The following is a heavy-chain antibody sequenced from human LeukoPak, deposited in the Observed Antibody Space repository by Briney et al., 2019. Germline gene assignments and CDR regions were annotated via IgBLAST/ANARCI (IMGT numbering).Heavy chain of an antibody. CDR2: VGYDGDKR. CDR3: ARDGSYMVRGVSTYYFDY. D-gene: IGHD3-10*01. V-gene: IGHV3-30*03. J-gene: IGHJ4*02. Sequence: GGSLRLSCAASGFIFRSFGMHWVRQSPGKGLEWLAVVGYDGDKRDYADSVKGRFAISRDNSRNTIDLQLSSLRAEDTAVYYCARDGSYMVRGVSTYYFDYWGQGALVTVSS. CDR1: GFIFRSFG.